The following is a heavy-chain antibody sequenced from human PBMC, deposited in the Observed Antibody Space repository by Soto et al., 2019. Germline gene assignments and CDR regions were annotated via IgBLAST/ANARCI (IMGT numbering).Heavy chain of an antibody. CDR1: GGSISSYY. J-gene: IGHJ3*02. CDR3: AREGPSGYDWYDAFDI. Sequence: SETLSLTCTVSGGSISSYYWSWIRQPPGKGLEWIGYIYYSGSTNYNPSLKSRVTISVDTSKNQFSLKLSSVTAADTAVYYCAREGPSGYDWYDAFDIWGQGTMVTVSS. CDR2: IYYSGST. D-gene: IGHD5-12*01. V-gene: IGHV4-59*01.